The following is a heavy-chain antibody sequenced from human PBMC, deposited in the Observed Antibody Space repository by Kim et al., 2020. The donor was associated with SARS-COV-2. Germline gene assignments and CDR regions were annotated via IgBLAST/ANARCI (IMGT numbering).Heavy chain of an antibody. Sequence: SETLSLTCTVSGGSISSYYWSWIRQPPGKGLEWIGYIYYSGSTNYNPSLKSRVTISVDTSKNQFSLKLSSVTAADTAVYYCARSDRGEEAVDPWGQGTLVTVSS. CDR3: ARSDRGEEAVDP. J-gene: IGHJ5*02. D-gene: IGHD3-10*01. CDR1: GGSISSYY. V-gene: IGHV4-59*08. CDR2: IYYSGST.